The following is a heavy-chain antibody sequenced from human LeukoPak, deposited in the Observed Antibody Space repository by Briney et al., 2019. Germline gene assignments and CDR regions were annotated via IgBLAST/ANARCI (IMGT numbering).Heavy chain of an antibody. J-gene: IGHJ4*02. CDR1: GGSISSGDYY. Sequence: PSETLALTCTVSGGSISSGDYYWSWIRQPPGKGLEWIGYIYYSGSTYDNPSLNSRVTISVDTSKNQFSLKLSSVTAADTAVYYCARAPTHYDILTALDYWGQGTLVTVSS. CDR2: IYYSGST. V-gene: IGHV4-30-4*08. CDR3: ARAPTHYDILTALDY. D-gene: IGHD3-9*01.